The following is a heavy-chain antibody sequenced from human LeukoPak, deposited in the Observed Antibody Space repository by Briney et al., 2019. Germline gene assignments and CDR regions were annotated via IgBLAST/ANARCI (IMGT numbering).Heavy chain of an antibody. CDR1: GFTFSTYN. V-gene: IGHV3-21*01. CDR2: ISSSSNYI. J-gene: IGHJ3*02. Sequence: GGSLRLSCAATGFTFSTYNMNWVRQAPGKGLEWVSSISSSSNYIYYADSVKGRFTISRDNAKNSLYLQMNSLRAEDTDVYYCARDVGASAPDAFDIWGQGTMVTVSS. D-gene: IGHD1-26*01. CDR3: ARDVGASAPDAFDI.